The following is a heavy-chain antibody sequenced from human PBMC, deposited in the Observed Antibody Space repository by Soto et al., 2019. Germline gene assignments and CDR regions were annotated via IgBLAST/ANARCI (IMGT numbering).Heavy chain of an antibody. J-gene: IGHJ6*02. CDR2: MNPNSGNT. D-gene: IGHD3-22*01. CDR1: GYTFTSYD. Sequence: ASVKGSCKASGYTFTSYDINWVRQATGQGLEWMGWMNPNSGNTGYAQKFQGRVTMTRNTSISTAYMELSSLRSEDTAVYYCARGADSSGYPLYYYYYGMDVWGQGTTVTVSS. V-gene: IGHV1-8*01. CDR3: ARGADSSGYPLYYYYYGMDV.